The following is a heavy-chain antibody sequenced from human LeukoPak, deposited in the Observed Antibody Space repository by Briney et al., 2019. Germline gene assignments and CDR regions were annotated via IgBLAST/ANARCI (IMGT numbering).Heavy chain of an antibody. CDR1: GFTFSSYS. D-gene: IGHD2-2*01. CDR2: ISSSSSTI. J-gene: IGHJ4*02. CDR3: AREGDIVVVPAAVDY. Sequence: GGSLRLSCAASGFTFSSYSMNWVRQAPGKGLEWVSYISSSSSTIYYADSVKGRFTISRDNAKNSLYLQMNSLRAEDTAVYYCAREGDIVVVPAAVDYWGQGTLVTVSS. V-gene: IGHV3-48*01.